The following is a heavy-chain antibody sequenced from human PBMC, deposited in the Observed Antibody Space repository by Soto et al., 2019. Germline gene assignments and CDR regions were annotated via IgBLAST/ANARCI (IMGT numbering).Heavy chain of an antibody. Sequence: EVQLVESGGGLVQPGGSLRLSCAASGFTFSSYWMYWVRQAPGKGLEWVSHMNNDGSYTIYAESVKGRFTFSRDNAKNTLYLQMNSLRAEDTAVYYLVRGGYMHACDIWGQGTMVTVSS. CDR3: VRGGYMHACDI. CDR1: GFTFSSYW. CDR2: MNNDGSYT. D-gene: IGHD6-13*01. J-gene: IGHJ3*02. V-gene: IGHV3-74*01.